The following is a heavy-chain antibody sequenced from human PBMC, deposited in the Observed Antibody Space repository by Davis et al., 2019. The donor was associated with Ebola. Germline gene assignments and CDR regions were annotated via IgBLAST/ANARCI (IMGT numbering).Heavy chain of an antibody. CDR1: GFTFSSYA. V-gene: IGHV3-23*01. CDR2: ISGSGGST. D-gene: IGHD2-15*01. CDR3: ARVDCSGGSCRYYYGMDV. Sequence: GESLKISCAASGFTFSSYAMSWVRQAPGKGLEWVSAISGSGGSTYYADSVKGRFTISRDNSKNTLYLQMNSLRAEDTAVYYCARVDCSGGSCRYYYGMDVWGQGTTVTVSS. J-gene: IGHJ6*02.